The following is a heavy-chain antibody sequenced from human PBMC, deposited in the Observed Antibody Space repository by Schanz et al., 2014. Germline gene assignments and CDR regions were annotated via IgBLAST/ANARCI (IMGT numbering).Heavy chain of an antibody. V-gene: IGHV3-48*01. D-gene: IGHD3-22*01. Sequence: EVQLLESGGGFVQPGGSLRLSCVASGVTFSSYAMSWVRQASGKGLEWVSSISSSSSTIYYADSVKGRFTISRDNAKNSLYLQMNSLRAEDTGVYYCARGREVVAKIFDVWGQGTMVTVSS. CDR2: ISSSSSTI. CDR3: ARGREVVAKIFDV. CDR1: GVTFSSYA. J-gene: IGHJ3*01.